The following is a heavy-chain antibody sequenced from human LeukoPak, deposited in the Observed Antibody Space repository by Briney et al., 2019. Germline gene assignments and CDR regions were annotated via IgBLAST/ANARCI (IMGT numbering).Heavy chain of an antibody. D-gene: IGHD6-19*01. CDR2: MYNSDSP. Sequence: PSGTLSLTCTVSGASISSYYWTWIRQPAGKGLEWIGRMYNSDSPNYNPSLKSRVTMSVDTSKNQVSLRLTSVTAADTAVYYCARESAVAGITALDYWGQGTPATVSS. V-gene: IGHV4-4*07. J-gene: IGHJ4*02. CDR1: GASISSYY. CDR3: ARESAVAGITALDY.